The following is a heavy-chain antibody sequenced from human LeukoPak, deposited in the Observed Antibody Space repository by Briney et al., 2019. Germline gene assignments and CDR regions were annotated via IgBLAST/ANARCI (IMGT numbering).Heavy chain of an antibody. CDR3: ARHFADDYYDSSATSDAFDI. D-gene: IGHD3-22*01. J-gene: IGHJ3*02. CDR2: ISAYNGNT. CDR1: GYTFTSYG. Sequence: ASVKVSCKASGYTFTSYGISWVLQAPGQGLEWMGWISAYNGNTNYAQKLQGRVTMTTDTSTSTAYMELRSLRSDDTAVYYCARHFADDYYDSSATSDAFDIWGQGTMVTVSS. V-gene: IGHV1-18*01.